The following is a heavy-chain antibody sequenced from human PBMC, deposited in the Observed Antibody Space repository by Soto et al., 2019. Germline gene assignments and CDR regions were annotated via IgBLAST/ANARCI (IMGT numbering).Heavy chain of an antibody. J-gene: IGHJ3*02. CDR3: ARGQRLDAFDI. CDR2: INHSGST. D-gene: IGHD6-19*01. CDR1: GGSFSGYY. Sequence: SETLSLTCAVYGGSFSGYYWSWIRQPPGKGLEWIGEINHSGSTNYNPSLKGRVTISVDTSKNQFSLKLSSVTAADTAVYYCARGQRLDAFDIWGQGTMVTVS. V-gene: IGHV4-34*01.